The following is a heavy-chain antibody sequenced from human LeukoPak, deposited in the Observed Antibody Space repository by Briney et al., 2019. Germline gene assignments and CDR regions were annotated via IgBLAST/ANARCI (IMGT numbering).Heavy chain of an antibody. CDR1: GFTFSSYW. J-gene: IGHJ3*02. CDR2: INSDGSST. D-gene: IGHD6-19*01. CDR3: ATVYSSGWYAFDI. V-gene: IGHV3-74*01. Sequence: GGSLRLSCAASGFTFSSYWMHWVRQAPGKGLVWVSRINSDGSSTSYADSVKGRFTISRDNAKNTLYLQMNSLRAEDTAVYYCATVYSSGWYAFDIWGQGTMVTVSS.